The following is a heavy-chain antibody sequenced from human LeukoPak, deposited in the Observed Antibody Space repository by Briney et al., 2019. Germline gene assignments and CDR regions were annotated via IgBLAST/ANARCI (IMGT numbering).Heavy chain of an antibody. V-gene: IGHV5-51*01. CDR3: ARAYSYGTIDY. D-gene: IGHD5-18*01. CDR2: IYPGDSDT. CDR1: GYSFTNYW. Sequence: PGESLRISCRGSGYSFTNYWIGWVRQMPGKGLEWMGIIYPGDSDTTYSPSFQGQITISADKSISTAYLQWSSLKASDTAMYYCARAYSYGTIDYWGQGTLVTVSS. J-gene: IGHJ4*02.